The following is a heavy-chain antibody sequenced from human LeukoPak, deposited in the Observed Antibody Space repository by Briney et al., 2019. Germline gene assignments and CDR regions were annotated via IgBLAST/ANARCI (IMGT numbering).Heavy chain of an antibody. Sequence: GGSLRLSCAASGFTFSSYWMSWVRQAPGKGLEWVANIKQDGSEKYYVDSVKGRFTISRDNAKNSLYLKMNSLRAEDTAVYYCARVVGIVGASFDYWGQGTLVTVSS. CDR3: ARVVGIVGASFDY. CDR2: IKQDGSEK. V-gene: IGHV3-7*01. CDR1: GFTFSSYW. J-gene: IGHJ4*02. D-gene: IGHD1-26*01.